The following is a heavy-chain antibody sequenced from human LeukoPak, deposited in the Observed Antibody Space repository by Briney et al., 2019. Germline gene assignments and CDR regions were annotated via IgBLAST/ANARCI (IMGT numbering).Heavy chain of an antibody. CDR3: ASGGLRYFSRFDP. V-gene: IGHV1-46*01. D-gene: IGHD3-9*01. J-gene: IGHJ5*02. CDR1: GYTFTNYY. CDR2: INPSGGST. Sequence: GASVKVSCKASGYTFTNYYMHWVRQAPGQGLEWMGIINPSGGSTSYAQKFQGRVTMTRDMSTSTVYMELSSLRSEDTAVYYCASGGLRYFSRFDPWGQGTLVTVSS.